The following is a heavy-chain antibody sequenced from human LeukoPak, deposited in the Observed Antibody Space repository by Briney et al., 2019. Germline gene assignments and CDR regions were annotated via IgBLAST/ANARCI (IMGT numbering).Heavy chain of an antibody. CDR1: GGSISPYF. Sequence: PSETLSLTCTVSGGSISPYFWSWIRQPPGKGLEWIGYISYTGNTNYKPSLKSRVTISVDTSKNQFSLQLTSVTAADTAVYYCARDDYRGVTNFDPWGQGTLVTVSS. V-gene: IGHV4-59*01. CDR2: ISYTGNT. CDR3: ARDDYRGVTNFDP. J-gene: IGHJ5*02. D-gene: IGHD3-10*01.